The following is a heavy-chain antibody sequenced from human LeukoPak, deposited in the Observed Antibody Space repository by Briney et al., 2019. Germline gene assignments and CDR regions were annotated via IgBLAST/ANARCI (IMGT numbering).Heavy chain of an antibody. CDR1: GGSISSSPYY. J-gene: IGHJ5*02. V-gene: IGHV4-39*01. CDR3: ARHYLSDGILSTFDP. D-gene: IGHD2-2*01. CDR2: IYYRGST. Sequence: SETLPLTCTVSGGSISSSPYYWGWIRQPPGKGLEWIGTIYYRGSTYSNPSLNSRVTISLDTSKSQFSLRLRSVTAADTALYYCARHYLSDGILSTFDPWGQGTLVTVSS.